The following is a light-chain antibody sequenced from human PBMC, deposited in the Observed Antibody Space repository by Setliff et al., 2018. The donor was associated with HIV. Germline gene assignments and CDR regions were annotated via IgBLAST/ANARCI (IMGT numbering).Light chain of an antibody. V-gene: IGLV2-23*01. CDR3: CSNTGSNTYV. Sequence: SALTQPASVSGSPGQSITISCTGTSGDVGRYNLVSWYQQQPVKPPKLMLYQASKRPSGVSNRFSGSKSGNTASLTISGLQAEDEADYYCCSNTGSNTYVFGTGTKGTVL. J-gene: IGLJ1*01. CDR1: SGDVGRYNL. CDR2: QAS.